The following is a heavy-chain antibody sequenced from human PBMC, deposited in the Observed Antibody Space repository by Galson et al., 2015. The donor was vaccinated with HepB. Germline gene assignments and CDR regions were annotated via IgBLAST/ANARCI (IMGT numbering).Heavy chain of an antibody. D-gene: IGHD3-10*01. J-gene: IGHJ5*02. V-gene: IGHV1-69*04. CDR3: ARDLTDGSGSYYRGYSWFDP. Sequence: SVKVSCKASGGTFSSYTISWVRQAPGQGLEWMGRIIPILGIANYAQKFQGRVTITADKSTSTAYMELSSLRSEDTAVYYCARDLTDGSGSYYRGYSWFDPWGQGTLVTVSS. CDR2: IIPILGIA. CDR1: GGTFSSYT.